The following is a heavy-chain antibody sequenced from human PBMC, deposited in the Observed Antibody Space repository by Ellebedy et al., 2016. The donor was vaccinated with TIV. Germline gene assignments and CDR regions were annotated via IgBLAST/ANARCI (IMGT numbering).Heavy chain of an antibody. J-gene: IGHJ4*02. CDR2: FDPEDGEP. CDR1: GYTLTELS. D-gene: IGHD6-19*01. CDR3: ATILAEGLRGWNYFDY. Sequence: ASVKVSCXVSGYTLTELSMHWVRQAPGKGLEWMGGFDPEDGEPIYAQKFQGRVTMTEDTSTDTAYMELSSLRSEDTAVYYCATILAEGLRGWNYFDYWGQGTLVTVSS. V-gene: IGHV1-24*01.